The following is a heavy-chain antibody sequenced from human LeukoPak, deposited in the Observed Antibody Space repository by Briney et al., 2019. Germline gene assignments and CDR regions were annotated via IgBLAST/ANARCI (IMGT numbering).Heavy chain of an antibody. CDR2: INPSGGST. Sequence: GASVKVSCKASGYTFTSYYMHWVRQAPGQGLEWMGIINPSGGSTSYAQKFQGRVTMTRDTSTSTVYMELSSLRSEDTAVYYCARDHNIAVAGSWFDPWGRGTLVTVSS. V-gene: IGHV1-46*01. J-gene: IGHJ5*02. CDR1: GYTFTSYY. CDR3: ARDHNIAVAGSWFDP. D-gene: IGHD6-19*01.